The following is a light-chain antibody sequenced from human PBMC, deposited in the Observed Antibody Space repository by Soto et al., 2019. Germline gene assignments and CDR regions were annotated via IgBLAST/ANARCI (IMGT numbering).Light chain of an antibody. CDR2: GSS. CDR3: QQYGSSPPIT. Sequence: EIVLTQSPGTQSLSPGERATLSCRASQSVTSSDLAWYQQKPGQAPRLLIYGSSSRATGIPARFSGSGSGTDFTLTISRLEPEDFAVYYCQQYGSSPPITFGQGTRLEIK. CDR1: QSVTSSD. V-gene: IGKV3-20*01. J-gene: IGKJ5*01.